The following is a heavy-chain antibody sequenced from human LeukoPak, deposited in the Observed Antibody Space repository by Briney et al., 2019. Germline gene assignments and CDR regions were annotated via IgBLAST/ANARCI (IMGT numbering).Heavy chain of an antibody. CDR1: GGSFSGYY. CDR2: INHSGST. V-gene: IGHV4-34*01. Sequence: SETLSLTCAVYGGSFSGYYWSWIRRPPGKGLEWIGEINHSGSTNYNPSLKSRVTISVDTSKNQFSLKLSSVTAADTAVYYCARHRGICSSTTSSCYYYYYYMDVWGKGTTVTISS. CDR3: ARHRGICSSTTSSCYYYYYYMDV. J-gene: IGHJ6*03. D-gene: IGHD2-2*01.